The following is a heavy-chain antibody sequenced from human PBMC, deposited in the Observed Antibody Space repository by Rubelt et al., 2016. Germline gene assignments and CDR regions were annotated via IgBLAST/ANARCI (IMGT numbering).Heavy chain of an antibody. CDR2: INPSGGST. V-gene: IGHV1-46*03. J-gene: IGHJ4*02. CDR3: ARDIAATGTT. CDR1: GYTFTSYY. D-gene: IGHD6-13*01. Sequence: QVQLVQSGAGVKKPGASVKVSCKASGYTFTSYYIHWVRQAPGQGLEWMGIINPSGGSTSYAQKFQGRVTMTRDTSTGTVYIELGSLSSEDTAVYDCARDIAATGTTWGQGTLVTVSS.